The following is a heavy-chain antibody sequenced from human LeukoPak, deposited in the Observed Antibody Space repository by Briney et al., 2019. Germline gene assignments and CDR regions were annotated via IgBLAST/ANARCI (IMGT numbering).Heavy chain of an antibody. V-gene: IGHV4-59*01. D-gene: IGHD6-19*01. Sequence: SETLSLTCTVSGGSISSYYCSWIRQPPGKGLELIGYIYYSWSTNYNPSLKSRVTISVDTSKNQFSLKLSSVAAADTAVYYCARDPGGSGWLYYFDYWGQGTLVTVSS. J-gene: IGHJ4*02. CDR2: IYYSWST. CDR1: GGSISSYY. CDR3: ARDPGGSGWLYYFDY.